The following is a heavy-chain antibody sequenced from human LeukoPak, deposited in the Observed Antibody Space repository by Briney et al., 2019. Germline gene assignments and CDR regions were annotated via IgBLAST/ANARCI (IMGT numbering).Heavy chain of an antibody. CDR2: ISSSGSTI. V-gene: IGHV3-11*01. CDR1: GFTFSDYY. Sequence: GGSLRLSCAASGFTFSDYYMSWVRQAPGKGLEWVSYISSSGSTIYYADSVKGRFTISRDNAKNSLYLQMNSLRAEDTAVYYCERENSYYYYDMDVWGQGTTVTVSS. J-gene: IGHJ6*02. D-gene: IGHD1/OR15-1a*01. CDR3: ERENSYYYYDMDV.